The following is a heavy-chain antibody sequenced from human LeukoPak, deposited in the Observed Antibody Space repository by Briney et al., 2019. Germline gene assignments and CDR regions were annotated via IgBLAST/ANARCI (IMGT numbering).Heavy chain of an antibody. CDR1: GGTFSSYA. D-gene: IGHD1-20*01. CDR2: IIPIFGTA. CDR3: ARRAQGPNWNDGNWFDP. V-gene: IGHV1-69*01. J-gene: IGHJ5*02. Sequence: GSSVKVSCKASGGTFSSYAISWVRQAPGQGLEWMGGIIPIFGTANYAQKFQGRVTITADESTSTAYMEPSSLRSEDTAVYYCARRAQGPNWNDGNWFDPWGQGTLVTVFS.